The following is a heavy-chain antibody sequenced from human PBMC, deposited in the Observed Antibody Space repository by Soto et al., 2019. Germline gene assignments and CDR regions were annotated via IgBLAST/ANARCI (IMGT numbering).Heavy chain of an antibody. CDR3: ARVVGATQMDFDY. V-gene: IGHV3-23*01. J-gene: IGHJ4*02. D-gene: IGHD1-26*01. CDR1: GFTFSSYA. CDR2: ISGSGGAT. Sequence: EVQLLESGGGLVQPGGYLRLSCAASGFTFSSYAMTWVRQAPGKGLEWVSSISGSGGATYYADSVKGRFTISRDDSRSTLHLQMNSLRAEDTAVYYCARVVGATQMDFDYWGQGTLVTVSS.